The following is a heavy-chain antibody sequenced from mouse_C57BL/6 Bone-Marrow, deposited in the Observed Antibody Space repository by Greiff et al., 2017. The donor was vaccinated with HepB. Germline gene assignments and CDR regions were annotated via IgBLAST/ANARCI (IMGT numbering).Heavy chain of an antibody. D-gene: IGHD2-1*01. CDR1: GYTFTSYW. CDR3: ARFQVYYGNYAYYAMDY. V-gene: IGHV1-53*01. J-gene: IGHJ4*01. CDR2: INPSNGGT. Sequence: QVQLQQPGTELVKPGASVKLSCKASGYTFTSYWMHWVKQRPGQGLEWIGNINPSNGGTNYNEKFKSKATLTVDKSSSTAYMKLSSLTSEDSAVYYCARFQVYYGNYAYYAMDYWGQGTSVTVSS.